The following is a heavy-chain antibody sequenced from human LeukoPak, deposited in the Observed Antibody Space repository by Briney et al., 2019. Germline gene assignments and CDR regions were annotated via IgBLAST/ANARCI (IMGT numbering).Heavy chain of an antibody. V-gene: IGHV3-11*01. CDR2: ISSSGSTI. D-gene: IGHD3-10*01. CDR1: GFTFSDYY. J-gene: IGHJ4*02. CDR3: ARGYYYGSGSYYDY. Sequence: GSLRLSCAASGFTFSDYYMSWIRPAPGKGLEWVSYISSSGSTIYYADSVKGRFTISRDNAKNSLYPQTNSLRAEDTAVYYCARGYYYGSGSYYDYWGQGTLVTVSS.